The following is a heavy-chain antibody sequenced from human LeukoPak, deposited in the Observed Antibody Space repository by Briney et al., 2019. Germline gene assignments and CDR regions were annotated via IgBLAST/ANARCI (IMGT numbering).Heavy chain of an antibody. Sequence: ASVKVSCKASGYTFTGYYMHWVRQAPGQGLEWMGWINPNSGGTNYAQKFQGRVTMTRDTSISTAYMELSRLRSDDTAVYYCAREIAAAYNWFDPWGQGTLVTVSS. CDR3: AREIAAAYNWFDP. D-gene: IGHD6-13*01. V-gene: IGHV1-2*02. J-gene: IGHJ5*02. CDR2: INPNSGGT. CDR1: GYTFTGYY.